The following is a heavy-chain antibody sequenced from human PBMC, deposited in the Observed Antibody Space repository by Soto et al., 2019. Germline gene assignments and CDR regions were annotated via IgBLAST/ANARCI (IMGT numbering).Heavy chain of an antibody. V-gene: IGHV1-8*01. CDR3: ARERTGTTSMDV. J-gene: IGHJ6*02. CDR1: GYTFTSYD. CDR2: MNPNSGNT. D-gene: IGHD1-1*01. Sequence: GASVKVSCKASGYTFTSYDINWVRQATGQGLEWMGWMNPNSGNTGYAQKFQGRVTMTTDTSISTAYMELSSLRSEDTAVYYCARERTGTTSMDVWGQGTTVTVSS.